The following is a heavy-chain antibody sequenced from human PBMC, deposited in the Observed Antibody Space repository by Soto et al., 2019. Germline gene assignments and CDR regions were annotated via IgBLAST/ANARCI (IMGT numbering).Heavy chain of an antibody. CDR1: GFSLTTSGVG. CDR3: AHRVLRTVFGLVTTTAIFFDF. J-gene: IGHJ4*02. V-gene: IGHV2-5*02. CDR2: IFWDDDK. Sequence: QITLNESGPTVVRPTETLTLTCRFSGFSLTTSGVGVGWIRQSPGKAPEWLALIFWDDDKRYSASLKSRLTITKDTTKNQVLLTVCDLDPTDTATYYCAHRVLRTVFGLVTTTAIFFDFWGQGTPVAVSS. D-gene: IGHD3-3*01.